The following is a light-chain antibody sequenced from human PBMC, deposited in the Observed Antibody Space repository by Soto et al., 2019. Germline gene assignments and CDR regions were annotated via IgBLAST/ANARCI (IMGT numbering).Light chain of an antibody. CDR3: TSWTTSTTMI. J-gene: IGLJ2*01. Sequence: QSALTQPASVSGSPGQSITISCTGTSSDIGAYNFVSWYQQHPGKAPKLMIYDVNIRPSGVSNRFSGSKSRNTASLTISGLHAEDEADYYCTSWTTSTTMIFGGGTKLTVL. CDR2: DVN. CDR1: SSDIGAYNF. V-gene: IGLV2-14*03.